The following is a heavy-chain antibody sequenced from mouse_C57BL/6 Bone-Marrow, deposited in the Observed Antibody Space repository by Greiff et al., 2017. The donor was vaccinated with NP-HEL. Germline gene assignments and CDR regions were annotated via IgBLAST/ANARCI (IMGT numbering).Heavy chain of an antibody. D-gene: IGHD2-5*01. V-gene: IGHV5-17*01. CDR2: ISSGSSTI. J-gene: IGHJ2*01. Sequence: EVQLVESGGGLVKPGGSLKLSCAASGFTFSDYGMHWVRQAPEKGLEWVAYISSGSSTIYYADTVKGRFTISRDNAKNTLFLQMTSLRSEDTAMYYCASLYSNYDDWGQGTTLTVSS. CDR1: GFTFSDYG. CDR3: ASLYSNYDD.